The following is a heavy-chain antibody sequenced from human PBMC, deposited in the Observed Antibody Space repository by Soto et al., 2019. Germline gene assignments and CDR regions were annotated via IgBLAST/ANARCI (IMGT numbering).Heavy chain of an antibody. CDR3: ARDRDPGQWLTTNYFDY. CDR1: GFTFSSYG. V-gene: IGHV3-33*01. J-gene: IGHJ4*02. Sequence: QVQLVESGGGVVQPGRSLRLSCAASGFTFSSYGMHWVRQAPGKGLEWVAAIWYHGSNKYYADSVKGRFTISRDNSKNTLYLQMNSLRAEDTAVYYCARDRDPGQWLTTNYFDYWGQGTLVTVSS. CDR2: IWYHGSNK. D-gene: IGHD6-19*01.